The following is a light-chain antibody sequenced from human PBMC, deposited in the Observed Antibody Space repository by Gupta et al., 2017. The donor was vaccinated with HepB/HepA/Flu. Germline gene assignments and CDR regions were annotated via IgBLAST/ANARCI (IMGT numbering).Light chain of an antibody. V-gene: IGKV1D-12*01. CDR2: AAS. CDR3: QQAHRIPQFT. Sequence: DIQMPQSPSSVSASVGDRVTITCRASQGISSWLAWYQQKPGKAPKLLIYAASSWQSGVPSRFSGSGSGTDFTLTISRRQPEDFATYYCQQAHRIPQFTFGHGTKVDIK. CDR1: QGISSW. J-gene: IGKJ3*01.